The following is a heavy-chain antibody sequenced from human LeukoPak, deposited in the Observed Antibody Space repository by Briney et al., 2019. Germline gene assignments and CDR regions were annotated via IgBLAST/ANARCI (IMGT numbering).Heavy chain of an antibody. V-gene: IGHV3-23*01. Sequence: PGGSLRLSCAASGFTFSSYAMSWVRQAPGKGLEWVSAISGSGGSTYYADSAKGRFTISRDNSKNTLYLQMNSLRAEDTAVYYCAKDDYGDYVWYFDYWGQGTLVTVSS. CDR2: ISGSGGST. CDR3: AKDDYGDYVWYFDY. CDR1: GFTFSSYA. D-gene: IGHD4-17*01. J-gene: IGHJ4*02.